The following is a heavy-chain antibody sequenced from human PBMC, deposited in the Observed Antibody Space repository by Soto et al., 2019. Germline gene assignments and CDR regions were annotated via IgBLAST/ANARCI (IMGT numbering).Heavy chain of an antibody. V-gene: IGHV3-23*01. CDR2: ISGSGGST. D-gene: IGHD3-3*01. CDR3: AIGEWLSTSYFNF. J-gene: IGHJ4*02. CDR1: GFTFTSFA. Sequence: PGPPQRPSDPASGFTFTSFAVSWVRQAPGKGLEWVSAISGSGGSTYYSESVKGRFTVSRDNSRNTVYLQVDSLRVEDTAVCHCAIGEWLSTSYFNFWGKGTLVTSPQ.